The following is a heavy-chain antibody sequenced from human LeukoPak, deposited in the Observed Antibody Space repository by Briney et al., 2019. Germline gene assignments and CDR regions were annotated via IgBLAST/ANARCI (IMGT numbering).Heavy chain of an antibody. Sequence: PSETLSLTCTVSGGSISSSSYYWGWIRQPPGKGLEWIGSIYYSGSTYYNPSLKSRVTISVDTSKNQFSLKLSSVTAADTAVYYCARDRGTIFGAGGWFDPWGQGTLVTVSS. CDR3: ARDRGTIFGAGGWFDP. V-gene: IGHV4-39*07. J-gene: IGHJ5*02. D-gene: IGHD3-3*01. CDR1: GGSISSSSYY. CDR2: IYYSGST.